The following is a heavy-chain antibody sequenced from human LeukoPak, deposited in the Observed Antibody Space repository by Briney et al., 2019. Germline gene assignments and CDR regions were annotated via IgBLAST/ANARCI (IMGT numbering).Heavy chain of an antibody. CDR3: ARGAGSTISNDAFDI. D-gene: IGHD2-15*01. J-gene: IGHJ3*02. CDR2: IYYSGST. V-gene: IGHV4-39*07. Sequence: PSETLSLTCTVSGGSISSSSYYWGWIRQPPGKGLEWIGSIYYSGSTYYNPSLKSRVTISLDTSKNQFSLNLSSVTAADTAMYYCARGAGSTISNDAFDIWGHGTMVTVSS. CDR1: GGSISSSSYY.